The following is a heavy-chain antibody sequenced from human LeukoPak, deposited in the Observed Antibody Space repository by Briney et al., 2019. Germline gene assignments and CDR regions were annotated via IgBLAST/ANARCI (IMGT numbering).Heavy chain of an antibody. CDR3: ARAGSGWYPFDY. J-gene: IGHJ4*02. CDR2: IYYSGST. CDR1: GGSISSYY. Sequence: PSETLSLTCTVSGGSISSYYWSWIRQPPGKGLEWIGYIYYSGSTNYNPSLKSRVAISVDTSKNQLSLKLSSVTAADTAVYYCARAGSGWYPFDYWGQGTLVTVSS. D-gene: IGHD6-19*01. V-gene: IGHV4-59*01.